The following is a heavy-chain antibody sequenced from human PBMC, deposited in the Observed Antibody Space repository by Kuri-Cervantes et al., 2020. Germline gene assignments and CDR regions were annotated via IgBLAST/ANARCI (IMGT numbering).Heavy chain of an antibody. D-gene: IGHD6-19*01. V-gene: IGHV3-11*01. J-gene: IGHJ1*01. CDR2: ISSSGSTI. CDR3: ARSSVAGTRVIQH. CDR1: EFTFNRYC. Sequence: GGSLRLSCAASEFTFNRYCMSWIRQAPGKGLEWISYISSSGSTIYYADSVKGRFTISRDNAQTSVYLQMNSLRAEDTAVYYCARSSVAGTRVIQHWGQGTLVTVSS.